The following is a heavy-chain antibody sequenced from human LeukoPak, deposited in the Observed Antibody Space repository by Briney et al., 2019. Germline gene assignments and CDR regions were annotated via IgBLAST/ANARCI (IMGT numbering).Heavy chain of an antibody. Sequence: PSETLSLTCAVSGGSISSGGYSWSWIRQPPGKGLEWIGYIYHSGSTNYNPSLKSRVTISVDTSKNQFSLKLSSVTAADTAVYYCARDRGFSSWGQGTLVTVSS. J-gene: IGHJ4*02. CDR2: IYHSGST. V-gene: IGHV4-30-2*01. D-gene: IGHD6-13*01. CDR1: GGSISSGGYS. CDR3: ARDRGFSS.